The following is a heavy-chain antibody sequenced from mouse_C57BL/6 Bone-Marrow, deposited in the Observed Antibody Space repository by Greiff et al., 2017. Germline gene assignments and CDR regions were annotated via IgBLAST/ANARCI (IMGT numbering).Heavy chain of an antibody. J-gene: IGHJ3*01. D-gene: IGHD2-3*01. V-gene: IGHV1-81*01. Sequence: VQLQQSGAELARPGASVKLSCKASGYTFTSYGISWVKQRTGQGLEWIGEIYPSSGNTYYNEKFKGKATLTADKSSSTAYMELRSLTSEDSAVYFCARFPYDGYYGGFAYWGQGTLVTVSA. CDR3: ARFPYDGYYGGFAY. CDR2: IYPSSGNT. CDR1: GYTFTSYG.